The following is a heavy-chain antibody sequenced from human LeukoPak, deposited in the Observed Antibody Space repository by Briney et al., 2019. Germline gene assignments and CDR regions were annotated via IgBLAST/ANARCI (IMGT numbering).Heavy chain of an antibody. Sequence: GASVKVSCKVSGYTLTELSMHWVRQAPGKGLEWMGGFDPEDGETIYAQKFQGRVTLTEDTSTDTAYMELSSLRSADTAMYYCAREGAAAEDVNWFDPWGQGTLVTVSS. J-gene: IGHJ5*02. CDR3: AREGAAAEDVNWFDP. CDR1: GYTLTELS. CDR2: FDPEDGET. D-gene: IGHD6-25*01. V-gene: IGHV1-24*01.